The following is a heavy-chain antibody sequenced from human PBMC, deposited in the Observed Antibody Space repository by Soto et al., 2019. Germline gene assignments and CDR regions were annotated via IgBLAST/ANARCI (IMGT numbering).Heavy chain of an antibody. CDR3: ARRWYSGVYWAFDI. V-gene: IGHV1-69*13. J-gene: IGHJ3*02. D-gene: IGHD1-26*01. Sequence: SVKGSGKATGGTFSSYAISWVRQAPGQGLEWMGGIIPIFGTANYAQKFQGRVTITADESISSAFLQWSSLKASDTAIYYCARRWYSGVYWAFDIWGQGTMVTVSS. CDR1: GGTFSSYA. CDR2: IIPIFGTA.